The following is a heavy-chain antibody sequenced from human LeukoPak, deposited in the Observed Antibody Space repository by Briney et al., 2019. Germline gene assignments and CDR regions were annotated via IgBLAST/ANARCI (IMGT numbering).Heavy chain of an antibody. CDR3: AKVSHTAMVKGYFDY. Sequence: GGSLRLSCAASGFTFSSYGMHWVRQAPGKGLEWVAVTSYDGSNKYYADSVKGRFTISRDNSKNTLYLQMNSLRAEDTAVYYCAKVSHTAMVKGYFDYWGQGTLVTVSS. D-gene: IGHD5-18*01. V-gene: IGHV3-30*18. CDR1: GFTFSSYG. J-gene: IGHJ4*02. CDR2: TSYDGSNK.